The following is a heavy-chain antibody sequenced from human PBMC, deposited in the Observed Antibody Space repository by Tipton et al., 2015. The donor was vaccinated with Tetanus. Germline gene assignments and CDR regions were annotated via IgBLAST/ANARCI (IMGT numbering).Heavy chain of an antibody. CDR2: INPNSGGT. D-gene: IGHD3-22*01. J-gene: IGHJ4*02. V-gene: IGHV1-2*02. CDR1: GYTFTGYY. CDR3: ARARDGITMIVVLDY. Sequence: QLVQSGAEVKKPGASVKVSCKASGYTFTGYYMHWVRQAPGQGLEWMGWINPNSGGTNYAQKFQGRVTMTRDTSISTAYMEQSRLRSDGTAVYCCARARDGITMIVVLDYWGQGTLVTVSS.